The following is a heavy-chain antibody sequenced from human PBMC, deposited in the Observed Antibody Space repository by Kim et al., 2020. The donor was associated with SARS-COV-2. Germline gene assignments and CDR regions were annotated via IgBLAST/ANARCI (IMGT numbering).Heavy chain of an antibody. D-gene: IGHD2-15*01. V-gene: IGHV4-4*02. CDR1: GGSISSSNW. Sequence: SETLSLTCAVSGGSISSSNWWSWVRQPPGTGLEWIGEIYHSGSTNYNPPLKSRVTISVDKSKNQFSLKLSSVTAADTAVYYCARDDCSGDNCRHYWGQGTLVTVSS. CDR3: ARDDCSGDNCRHY. J-gene: IGHJ4*02. CDR2: IYHSGST.